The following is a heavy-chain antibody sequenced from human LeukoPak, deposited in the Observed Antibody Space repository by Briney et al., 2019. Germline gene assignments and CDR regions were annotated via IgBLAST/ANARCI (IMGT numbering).Heavy chain of an antibody. Sequence: GESLRISCKGSGYSFTSYWISWVRQMPGKGLEWMGRIDPSDSYTNYSPSFQDHVTISADKSISTAYLQWSSLKASDTAMYYCARHYKSSSSYYYYYYGMDVWGQGTTVTVSS. V-gene: IGHV5-10-1*01. CDR2: IDPSDSYT. CDR1: GYSFTSYW. J-gene: IGHJ6*02. CDR3: ARHYKSSSSYYYYYYGMDV. D-gene: IGHD6-6*01.